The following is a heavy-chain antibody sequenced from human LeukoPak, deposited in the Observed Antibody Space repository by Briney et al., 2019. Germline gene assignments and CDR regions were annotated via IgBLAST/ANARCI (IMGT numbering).Heavy chain of an antibody. V-gene: IGHV1-2*02. CDR3: ARGVYDRSYGMDV. CDR2: INPNNGRT. CDR1: GYTLTGYY. Sequence: ASVKVSCKASGYTLTGYYMHWVRQAPGQGLEWLGWINPNNGRTNYAQKSQGRVTINRDTSISTAYMELSSLRSEDTAVYYCARGVYDRSYGMDVWGQGTTVTVSS. D-gene: IGHD3-22*01. J-gene: IGHJ6*02.